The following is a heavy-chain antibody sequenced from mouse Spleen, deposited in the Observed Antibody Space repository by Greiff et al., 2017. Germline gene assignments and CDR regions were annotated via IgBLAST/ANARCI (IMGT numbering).Heavy chain of an antibody. CDR2: INPNYGST. CDR1: GYSVTDYN. V-gene: IGHV1-39*01. J-gene: IGHJ1*03. D-gene: IGHD2-4*01. CDR3: ARGIYYDSDPWYFDV. Sequence: VQLQQSGPELVKPGASVKISCKASGYSVTDYNMNWVKQSNGKSLEWIGVINPNYGSTSYNQKFKDKATLTVDQSSSTAYMQLNSLTSEDSAVYYCARGIYYDSDPWYFDVWGTGTTVTVSS.